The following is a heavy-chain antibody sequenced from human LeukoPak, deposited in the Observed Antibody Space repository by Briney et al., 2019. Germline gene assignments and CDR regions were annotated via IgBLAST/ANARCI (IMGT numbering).Heavy chain of an antibody. CDR3: AGYGGHSLWFDP. J-gene: IGHJ5*02. CDR1: GGSISTNSYY. CDR2: ISYSGST. D-gene: IGHD4-23*01. Sequence: SETLSLTCTVSGGSISTNSYYWGWIRQPPGKGLEWIGSISYSGSTFYNPSLKSRVTISVDTSRNQFSLKLSSVTTADTAVYYCAGYGGHSLWFDPWGQGTLVTVSS. V-gene: IGHV4-39*07.